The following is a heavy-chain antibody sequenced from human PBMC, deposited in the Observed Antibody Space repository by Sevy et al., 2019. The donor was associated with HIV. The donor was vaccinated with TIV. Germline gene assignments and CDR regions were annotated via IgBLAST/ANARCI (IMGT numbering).Heavy chain of an antibody. CDR2: ISGSGGST. J-gene: IGHJ5*02. Sequence: GGSLRLSCAASGFTFSSYAMSWVRQAPGKGLEWVSAISGSGGSTYYADSVKGRFTISRDNSKNTLYLHMNSLRAEDTAVYYCAKDSCSGGSCYLVNWFDPWGQGTLVTVSS. D-gene: IGHD2-15*01. V-gene: IGHV3-23*01. CDR1: GFTFSSYA. CDR3: AKDSCSGGSCYLVNWFDP.